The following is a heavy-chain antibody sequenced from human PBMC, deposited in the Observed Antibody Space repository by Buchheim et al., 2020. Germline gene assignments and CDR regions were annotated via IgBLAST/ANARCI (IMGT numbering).Heavy chain of an antibody. CDR2: IIPILGIA. J-gene: IGHJ6*02. Sequence: QVQLVQSGAEVKKPGSSVKVSCKASGGTFSSYTISWVRQAPGQGLEWMGRIIPILGIANYAQKFQGRVTMTEDTSTDTAYMELSSLRSEDTAVYYCATRVYGSAYGMDVWGQGTT. V-gene: IGHV1-69*09. D-gene: IGHD3-10*01. CDR3: ATRVYGSAYGMDV. CDR1: GGTFSSYT.